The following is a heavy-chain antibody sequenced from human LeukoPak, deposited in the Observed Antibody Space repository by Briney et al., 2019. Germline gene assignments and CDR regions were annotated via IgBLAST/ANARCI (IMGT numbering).Heavy chain of an antibody. CDR3: ARSFGYYDSSGYYYPTFYYGMDV. CDR1: GGSFSGYY. CDR2: INHSGST. D-gene: IGHD3-22*01. J-gene: IGHJ6*02. Sequence: SETLSLTCAVYGGSFSGYYWSWIRQPPGKGLEWIGEINHSGSTNYNPPLKSRVTISVDTSKNQFSLKLSSVTAADTAVYYCARSFGYYDSSGYYYPTFYYGMDVWGQGTTVTVSS. V-gene: IGHV4-34*01.